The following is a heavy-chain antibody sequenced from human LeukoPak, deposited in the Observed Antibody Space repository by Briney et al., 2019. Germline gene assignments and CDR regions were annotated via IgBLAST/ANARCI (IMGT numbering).Heavy chain of an antibody. D-gene: IGHD1-26*01. V-gene: IGHV4-4*07. CDR3: ARVRSGSYYFGY. J-gene: IGHJ4*02. CDR2: IYSSGIT. Sequence: SETLSLTCSVSGGSIGSYYWSWIRQPAGKGLEWIGRIYSSGITNYNPSLKSRVTMSVDTSKNQFSLKLNSVTAADTAFYYCARVRSGSYYFGYWGQGTLVTVSS. CDR1: GGSIGSYY.